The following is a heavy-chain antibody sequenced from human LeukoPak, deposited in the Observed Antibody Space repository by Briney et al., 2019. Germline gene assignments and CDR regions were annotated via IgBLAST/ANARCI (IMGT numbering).Heavy chain of an antibody. CDR3: AYNRNFALDN. D-gene: IGHD1-14*01. CDR2: VYHSGGA. Sequence: PSETLSLTCAVSGASIASHSWWSWVRQPPGKGLECIGEVYHSGGANYKPSLKSRVTISVDTSRNHFSLKLTSVTAADTAVYFCAYNRNFALDNWGQGTLVTVSS. CDR1: GASIASHSW. J-gene: IGHJ4*01. V-gene: IGHV4/OR15-8*01.